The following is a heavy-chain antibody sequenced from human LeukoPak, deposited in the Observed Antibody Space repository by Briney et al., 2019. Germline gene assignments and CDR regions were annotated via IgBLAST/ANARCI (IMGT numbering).Heavy chain of an antibody. CDR2: ISYDGSNK. CDR1: VFTFSSYG. D-gene: IGHD1-26*01. V-gene: IGHV3-30*18. Sequence: GGSLSLSCAPSVFTFSSYGMHWVREAPGGGLEWGAVISYDGSNKYYAASVKGRFTISRDNSKNTLYLQMNRLRAEDTAVYYCAKDRIVGATGWFDTWGQGTQVTVSS. J-gene: IGHJ5*02. CDR3: AKDRIVGATGWFDT.